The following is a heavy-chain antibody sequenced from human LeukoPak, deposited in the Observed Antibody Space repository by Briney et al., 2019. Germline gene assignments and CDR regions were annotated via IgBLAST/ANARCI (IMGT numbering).Heavy chain of an antibody. V-gene: IGHV3-49*04. J-gene: IGHJ4*02. CDR1: GFNFCDYT. Sequence: GGSLRLSCTTSGFNFCDYTMNWVRQAPGKGLEWVGFIRSKPYGGTTEYAASVKGKFTISRDDSKSIAYLQINSLRTEDTAVYYCTSDEGEDTTYWGQGTLVTVSS. CDR3: TSDEGEDTTY. CDR2: IRSKPYGGTT. D-gene: IGHD1-26*01.